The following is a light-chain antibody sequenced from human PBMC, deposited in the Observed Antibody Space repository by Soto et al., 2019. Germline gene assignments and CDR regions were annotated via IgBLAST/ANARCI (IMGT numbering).Light chain of an antibody. CDR3: CSFTSSNTHV. CDR2: EVS. V-gene: IGLV2-14*01. Sequence: QSALTQPASVSGSPGQSIAISCTGTSSDVGGYNYVSWYQQHPGKAPKLILFEVSKRPSGVSGRFSGSKSGNTASLTISGLQAEDEADYYCCSFTSSNTHVFGTGTKLTVL. CDR1: SSDVGGYNY. J-gene: IGLJ1*01.